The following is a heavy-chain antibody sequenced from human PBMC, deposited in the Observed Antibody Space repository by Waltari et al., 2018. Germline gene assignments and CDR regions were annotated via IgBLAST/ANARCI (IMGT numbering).Heavy chain of an antibody. CDR1: GFTVNSNY. V-gene: IGHV3-53*02. Sequence: EVQLVETGGGLIQPGGSLRLSCAASGFTVNSNYMRWVRQAQGKGLEWVSVIYSGGSTYYADSVKGRFTISRDNYKKTVYLQMNSLRADDTAVYYCAREGGSSSYFDYWGQGTLVTVSS. D-gene: IGHD6-6*01. CDR3: AREGGSSSYFDY. CDR2: IYSGGST. J-gene: IGHJ4*02.